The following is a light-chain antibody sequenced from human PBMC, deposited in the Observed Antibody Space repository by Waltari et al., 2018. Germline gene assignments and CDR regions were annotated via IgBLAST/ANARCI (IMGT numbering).Light chain of an antibody. CDR2: GAS. J-gene: IGKJ4*01. CDR1: QSFSSN. V-gene: IGKV3-15*01. CDR3: QQYNDWPLT. Sequence: EIVMTQSPDTLSVSPGERATLSCRASQSFSSNLAWYQQKPGQAPRLLIYGASTRATGIPARFSGSGSGTEFTLTISSMQSEDFAVYDCQQYNDWPLTFGGGTKVEIK.